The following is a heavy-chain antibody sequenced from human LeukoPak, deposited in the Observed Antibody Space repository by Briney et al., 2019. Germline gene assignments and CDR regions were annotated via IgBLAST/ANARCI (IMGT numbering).Heavy chain of an antibody. CDR3: AFEIGRSQGAFDI. J-gene: IGHJ3*02. CDR1: GFIFSKYA. D-gene: IGHD1-26*01. CDR2: IWNDGSDE. V-gene: IGHV3-33*01. Sequence: PGRSLRLSCAASGFIFSKYAMHWVRQTPGKGLEWVAAIWNDGSDENYADSVKGRFTISSDNSKNTLYLQMNSLGAEDTAVYYCAFEIGRSQGAFDIWGQGTMITVSS.